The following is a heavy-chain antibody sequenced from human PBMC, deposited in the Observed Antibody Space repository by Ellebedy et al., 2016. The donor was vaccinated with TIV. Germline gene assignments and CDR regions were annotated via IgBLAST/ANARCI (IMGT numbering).Heavy chain of an antibody. CDR1: GSTFSHYW. D-gene: IGHD2-15*01. Sequence: GEALKISCAASGSTFSHYWMNWVRQAPGKGLEWVSSISSSSSYIYYADSVKGRFTISRDNAKNSLYLQMNSLRAEDTAVYYCARDMVVVVVAASYYYGMDVWGQGTTVTVSS. J-gene: IGHJ6*02. V-gene: IGHV3-21*01. CDR2: ISSSSSYI. CDR3: ARDMVVVVVAASYYYGMDV.